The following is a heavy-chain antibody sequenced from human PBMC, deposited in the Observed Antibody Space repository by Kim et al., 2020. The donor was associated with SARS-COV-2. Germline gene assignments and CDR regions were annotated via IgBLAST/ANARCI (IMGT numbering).Heavy chain of an antibody. V-gene: IGHV3-7*03. CDR3: ARDHSVAAAGEDY. CDR1: GFTFSSYW. Sequence: WGSLRLSCAASGFTFSSYWMSWVRQAPGKGLEWVANIKPDGRDKYYGDSVKGRFTISRDNAKKSLYLQMSSLRVEDTAVYYCARDHSVAAAGEDYWGQGTLVTVSS. CDR2: IKPDGRDK. D-gene: IGHD6-13*01. J-gene: IGHJ4*02.